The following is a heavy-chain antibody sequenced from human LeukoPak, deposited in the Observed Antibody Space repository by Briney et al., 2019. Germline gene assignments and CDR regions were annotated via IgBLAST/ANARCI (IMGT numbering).Heavy chain of an antibody. CDR2: IGRGYGIT. V-gene: IGHV3-48*03. Sequence: GGSLRLSCAVSGFTFSNYEFNWVRQAPGKGLEWVSYIGRGYGITYYADSVRGRFTVSRDDAKNSVYLQMDSLRAEDTALYYCARETVHYWGQGILVTVSS. CDR3: ARETVHY. CDR1: GFTFSNYE. J-gene: IGHJ4*02. D-gene: IGHD4-17*01.